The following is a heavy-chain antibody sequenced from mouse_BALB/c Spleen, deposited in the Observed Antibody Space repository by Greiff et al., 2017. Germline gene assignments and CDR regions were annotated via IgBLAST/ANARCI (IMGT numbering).Heavy chain of an antibody. J-gene: IGHJ2*01. CDR3: ARAYYGNSFDY. CDR1: GFTFTDYY. Sequence: EVQLQQSGGGLVQPGGSLRLSCATSGFTFTDYYMSWVRQPPGKALEWLGFIRNKANGYTTEYSASVKGRFTISRDNSQSILYLQMNTLRAEDSATYYCARAYYGNSFDYWGQGTTLTVSS. V-gene: IGHV7-3*02. D-gene: IGHD2-10*01. CDR2: IRNKANGYTT.